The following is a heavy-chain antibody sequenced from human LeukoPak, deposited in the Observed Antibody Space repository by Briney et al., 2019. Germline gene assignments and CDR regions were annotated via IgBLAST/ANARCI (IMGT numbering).Heavy chain of an antibody. D-gene: IGHD5-12*01. CDR2: INHSGST. Sequence: SETLPLTCAVYGGSFSGYYWSWIRQPPGKGLEWIGEINHSGSTNYNLSLKSRVTILVDTSKNQFSLKLSSVTAADTAVYYCARGMATRKRQYYYYYMDVWGKGTTVTVSS. V-gene: IGHV4-34*01. CDR1: GGSFSGYY. J-gene: IGHJ6*03. CDR3: ARGMATRKRQYYYYYMDV.